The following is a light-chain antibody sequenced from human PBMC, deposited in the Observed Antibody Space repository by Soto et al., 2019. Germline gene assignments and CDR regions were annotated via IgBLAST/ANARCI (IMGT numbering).Light chain of an antibody. CDR3: QQYGSSPRFT. CDR2: GAS. CDR1: QSVRSSY. V-gene: IGKV3-20*01. J-gene: IGKJ3*01. Sequence: EIVLTQSPGTLSLSPGERATLSCRASQSVRSSYLAWYQHKPGQAPRLLIYGASSRATGIPDRFSGSGSGTDLTLTISRLESEDFGEDYCQQYGSSPRFTFGPGTKVDIK.